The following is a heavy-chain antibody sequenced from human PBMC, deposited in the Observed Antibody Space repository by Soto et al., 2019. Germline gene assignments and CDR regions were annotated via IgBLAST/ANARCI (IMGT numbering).Heavy chain of an antibody. CDR2: IYYSGST. D-gene: IGHD3-16*01. Sequence: SETLSITFTVCGGSISSYYWGWIRQPPGKGLEWIGYIYYSGSTNYNPSLKSRVTISVDTSKNQFSLKLSSVTAADTTVYYCARDGGSGRPVWWFDPWGQGTLVTVSS. V-gene: IGHV4-59*01. CDR1: GGSISSYY. J-gene: IGHJ5*02. CDR3: ARDGGSGRPVWWFDP.